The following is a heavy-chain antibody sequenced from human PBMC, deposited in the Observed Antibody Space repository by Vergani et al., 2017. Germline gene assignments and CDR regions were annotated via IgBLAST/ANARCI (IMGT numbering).Heavy chain of an antibody. J-gene: IGHJ4*02. CDR2: INHSGST. D-gene: IGHD5-24*01. Sequence: QVQLQQWGAGLLKPSETLSLTCAVYGGSFSGYYWSWIRQPPGKGLEWIGEINHSGSTNYNPSLKSRVTISVDTSKNQFSLKLSSVTAADTAVYYCAIGRKGLQFLDYWGQGTLVTVSS. V-gene: IGHV4-34*01. CDR3: AIGRKGLQFLDY. CDR1: GGSFSGYY.